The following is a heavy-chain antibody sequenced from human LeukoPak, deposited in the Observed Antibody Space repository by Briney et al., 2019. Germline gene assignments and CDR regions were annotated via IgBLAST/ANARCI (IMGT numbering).Heavy chain of an antibody. Sequence: SETLSLTCAVYGGSFSGYYWSWIRQPPGKGLEWIGEINHSGSTNYNPSLKSRVTISVDTSKNQFSLQLNSVTPEDTAVYYCAREKLGTCAFDIWGQGTMVTVSS. CDR3: AREKLGTCAFDI. CDR1: GGSFSGYY. J-gene: IGHJ3*02. CDR2: INHSGST. V-gene: IGHV4-34*01. D-gene: IGHD7-27*01.